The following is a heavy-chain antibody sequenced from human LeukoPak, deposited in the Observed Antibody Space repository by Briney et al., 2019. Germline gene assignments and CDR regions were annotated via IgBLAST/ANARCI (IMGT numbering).Heavy chain of an antibody. Sequence: GGSLRLSRAASEFSVGSNYMTWVRQAPGKGLEWVSYISSSSSTIYYADSVKGRFTISRDNAKNSLYLQMNSLRAEDTAVYYCASEIAARDAFDIWGQGTMVTVSS. V-gene: IGHV3-48*01. CDR1: EFSVGSNY. CDR2: ISSSSSTI. J-gene: IGHJ3*02. CDR3: ASEIAARDAFDI. D-gene: IGHD6-6*01.